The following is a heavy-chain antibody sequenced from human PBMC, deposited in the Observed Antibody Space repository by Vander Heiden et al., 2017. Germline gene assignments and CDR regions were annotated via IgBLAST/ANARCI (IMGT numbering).Heavy chain of an antibody. D-gene: IGHD3-16*01. CDR1: GFTFSSYS. J-gene: IGHJ6*02. V-gene: IGHV3-48*02. CDR2: ISSSSTTI. Sequence: EVRLVESGGGVVQPGGSLRLSCAASGFTFSSYSMNWVRQAPGKGLEWVSYISSSSTTIYYADSVKGRFTISRDNAKNSLYLQMNSLRDEDTAVYYCARRDYDYYYDGMDVWGQGTTVTVSS. CDR3: ARRDYDYYYDGMDV.